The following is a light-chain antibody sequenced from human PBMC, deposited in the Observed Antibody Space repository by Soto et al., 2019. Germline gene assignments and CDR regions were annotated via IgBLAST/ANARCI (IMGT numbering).Light chain of an antibody. Sequence: EIVLTQSPGTLSLSPGERATLSCRASQSISSSYLAWYQQKPGQAPRLLIFGASSTATGIPDRISGSGAGTDFTIISSRLEPEDFAVYFCQQYGRSSYTFGQGTKLEIK. V-gene: IGKV3-20*01. CDR2: GAS. CDR3: QQYGRSSYT. CDR1: QSISSSY. J-gene: IGKJ2*01.